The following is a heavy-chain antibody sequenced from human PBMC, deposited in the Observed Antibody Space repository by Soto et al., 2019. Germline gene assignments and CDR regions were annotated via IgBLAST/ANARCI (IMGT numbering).Heavy chain of an antibody. Sequence: QVQLVQSGAEVQKPGSSVKVSCKASGGTFSSYAISWVRQAPGQGLEWMGGIIPIFGTANYAQKFQGRVTITADESTSTAYMELSSLRSEDTAVYYCARVGDTYYYGSGSHNWFDPWGQGTLVTVSS. CDR2: IIPIFGTA. CDR3: ARVGDTYYYGSGSHNWFDP. V-gene: IGHV1-69*01. D-gene: IGHD3-10*01. J-gene: IGHJ5*02. CDR1: GGTFSSYA.